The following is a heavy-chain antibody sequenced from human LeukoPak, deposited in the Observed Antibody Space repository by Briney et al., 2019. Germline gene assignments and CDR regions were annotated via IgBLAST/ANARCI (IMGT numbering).Heavy chain of an antibody. V-gene: IGHV4-34*01. CDR2: INHSGST. CDR3: ARGKILYSTYYYGSGSPNRRAYMDG. Sequence: SETLSLTCAVYGGSFSGYYWSWIRQPSGKGLEWIGEINHSGSTNYNPSLKSRVTISVDTSKNQFSLKLSSVTAADTAVYYCARGKILYSTYYYGSGSPNRRAYMDGWGKGTTVTVSS. CDR1: GGSFSGYY. J-gene: IGHJ6*03. D-gene: IGHD3-10*01.